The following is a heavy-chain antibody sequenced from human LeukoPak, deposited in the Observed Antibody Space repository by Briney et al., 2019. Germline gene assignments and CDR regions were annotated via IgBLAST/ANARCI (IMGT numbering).Heavy chain of an antibody. Sequence: VASVKVSCKASGGTFNKYALSWARQAPGQGLEWMGRIIPLLNTANFAQNFQGRVTITADKSTSTAYMELSSLRSQDTAVYYCATSHYLDTSGYFPYWGQGTLVTVSS. CDR1: GGTFNKYA. V-gene: IGHV1-69*04. CDR3: ATSHYLDTSGYFPY. CDR2: IIPLLNTA. J-gene: IGHJ4*02. D-gene: IGHD3-22*01.